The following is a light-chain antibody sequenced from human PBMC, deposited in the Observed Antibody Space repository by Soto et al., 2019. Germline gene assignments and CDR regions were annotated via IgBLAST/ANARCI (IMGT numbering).Light chain of an antibody. V-gene: IGLV2-11*01. CDR3: CSYAGNYTGV. J-gene: IGLJ1*01. CDR2: DVA. CDR1: SSYVGGYNY. Sequence: QSVLTQPRSVSGSPGQSVTISCTGTSSYVGGYNYVSWYQQHPGKAPRFMIYDVAKRPSGVPDRFSGSKSGNTASLTISGLQAEDEADYYCCSYAGNYTGVFGPGTKVTVL.